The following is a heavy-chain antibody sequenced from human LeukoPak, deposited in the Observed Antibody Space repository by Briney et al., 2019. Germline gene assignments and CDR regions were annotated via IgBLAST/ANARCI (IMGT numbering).Heavy chain of an antibody. CDR1: GGSFSGYY. D-gene: IGHD3-9*01. CDR2: INHSGST. CDR3: ARIWGLRYFDWLLSSGPFDI. J-gene: IGHJ3*02. Sequence: PSETLSLTCAVYGGSFSGYYWSWIRQPPGKGLEWIGEINHSGSTNYNPSLKSRVTISVDTSKNQFSLKLSSVTAADTAAYYCARIWGLRYFDWLLSSGPFDIWGQGTMVTVSS. V-gene: IGHV4-34*01.